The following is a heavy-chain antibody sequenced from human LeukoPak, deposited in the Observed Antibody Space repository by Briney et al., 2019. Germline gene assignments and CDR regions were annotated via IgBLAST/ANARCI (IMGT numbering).Heavy chain of an antibody. D-gene: IGHD3-22*01. V-gene: IGHV4-39*01. Sequence: SETLPPTCTVSGGSISSSSYYWGWIRQPPGKGLEWIGSIYYSGSTYYNPSLKSRVTISVDTSKNQFSLKLSSVTAADTAVYYCARHSDSSGLGSLYYYYMDVWGKGTTVTVSS. CDR1: GGSISSSSYY. J-gene: IGHJ6*03. CDR2: IYYSGST. CDR3: ARHSDSSGLGSLYYYYMDV.